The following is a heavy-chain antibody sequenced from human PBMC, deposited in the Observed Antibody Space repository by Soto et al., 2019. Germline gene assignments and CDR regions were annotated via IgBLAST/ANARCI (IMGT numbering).Heavy chain of an antibody. CDR3: TTGTAVAIYNFGY. Sequence: GGSLRLACAASGFSFSNAWMSWVRQAPGKGLEWVGRIKTRTDGGTTDYATPVKGRFTISRDDSKNTLFLQMNSLKTEDTAVYYCTTGTAVAIYNFGYWGQGALVTVSS. J-gene: IGHJ4*02. D-gene: IGHD5-18*01. V-gene: IGHV3-15*01. CDR1: GFSFSNAW. CDR2: IKTRTDGGTT.